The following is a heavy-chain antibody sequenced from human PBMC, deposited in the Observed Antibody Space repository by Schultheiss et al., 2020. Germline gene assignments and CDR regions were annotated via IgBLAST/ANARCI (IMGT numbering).Heavy chain of an antibody. V-gene: IGHV3-48*01. J-gene: IGHJ6*02. CDR2: ISSSSSTI. Sequence: GGSLRLSCAASGFTFSSYSMNWVRQAPGKGLEWVSYISSSSSTIYYADSVKGRFTISRDNAKNSLYLQMNSLRAEDTAVYYCASRDSYGMDVWGQGTTVTVSS. CDR3: ASRDSYGMDV. CDR1: GFTFSSYS.